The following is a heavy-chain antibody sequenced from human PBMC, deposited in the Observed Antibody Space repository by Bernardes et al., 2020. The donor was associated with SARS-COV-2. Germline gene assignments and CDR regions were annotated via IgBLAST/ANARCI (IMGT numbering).Heavy chain of an antibody. Sequence: GGSLRLSCAASGFTFSSYWMSWVRQAPGKGLEWVANIKHDGSDKYYLESVKGRFTISRDNAKNSLYLQMNSLRGEDTAVYFCARDLYIYEFWGQGTLVTVSS. D-gene: IGHD3-16*01. CDR2: IKHDGSDK. CDR3: ARDLYIYEF. J-gene: IGHJ4*02. CDR1: GFTFSSYW. V-gene: IGHV3-7*01.